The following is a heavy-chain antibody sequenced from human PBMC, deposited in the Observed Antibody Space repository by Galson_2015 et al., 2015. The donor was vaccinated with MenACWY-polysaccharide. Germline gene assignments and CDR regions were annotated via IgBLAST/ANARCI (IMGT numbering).Heavy chain of an antibody. V-gene: IGHV1-2*06. D-gene: IGHD3-16*01. J-gene: IGHJ4*01. CDR2: INPDSGDT. Sequence: SVKVSCKASGFTLTDHYIHWVRQAPGQGLEWMGRINPDSGDTAFAQKFQGRVTLTRDTSITTVYMELSRLTSDDTAVYYCARWGWHLPFNWGHGTLVTVSS. CDR3: ARWGWHLPFN. CDR1: GFTLTDHY.